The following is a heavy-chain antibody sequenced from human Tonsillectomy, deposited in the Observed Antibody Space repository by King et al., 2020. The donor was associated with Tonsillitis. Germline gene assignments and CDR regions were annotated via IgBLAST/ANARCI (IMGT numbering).Heavy chain of an antibody. V-gene: IGHV3-48*01. J-gene: IGHJ6*02. Sequence: VQLVESGGALVQPGGSLRLSCSGSGFQFRPYGMNLVRQAPGKGLEWLAHISRSGNTTFYAEFIGGRLTISRDNVNNSLFLQMHRLRAGDTAVYFCARDRRAAWGMDVWGPGTTVTVSS. CDR3: ARDRRAAWGMDV. CDR1: GFQFRPYG. D-gene: IGHD6-25*01. CDR2: ISRSGNTT.